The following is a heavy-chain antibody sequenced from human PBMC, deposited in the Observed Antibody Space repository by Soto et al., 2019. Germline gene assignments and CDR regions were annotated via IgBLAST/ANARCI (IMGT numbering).Heavy chain of an antibody. Sequence: EVQLLESGGDLLQPGGSLRLSCAASGFTFSSFGMSWVRQAPGKGLEWVSAISGSGGSTYSADSVKGRFTISRDNSKNTANLQRNSLRAEDTAVDYCAKEGGGGTYGWGSADYFDNWGQGTLVTVSS. J-gene: IGHJ4*02. V-gene: IGHV3-23*01. CDR1: GFTFSSFG. CDR2: ISGSGGST. CDR3: AKEGGGGTYGWGSADYFDN. D-gene: IGHD3-10*01.